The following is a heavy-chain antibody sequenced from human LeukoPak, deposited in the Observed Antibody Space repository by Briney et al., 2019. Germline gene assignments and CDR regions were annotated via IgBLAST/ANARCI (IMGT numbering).Heavy chain of an antibody. CDR1: GFTFSSYG. CDR3: ARGLDYGDYERFDY. J-gene: IGHJ4*02. Sequence: GGFLRLSCAACGFTFSSYGMHWLRQAPGKGLEGVAVIWYDGSNKYYADSVKGRFTISRDNSKNTLYLQMNSLRAEDTAVYYCARGLDYGDYERFDYWGQGTLVTVSS. V-gene: IGHV3-33*01. D-gene: IGHD4-17*01. CDR2: IWYDGSNK.